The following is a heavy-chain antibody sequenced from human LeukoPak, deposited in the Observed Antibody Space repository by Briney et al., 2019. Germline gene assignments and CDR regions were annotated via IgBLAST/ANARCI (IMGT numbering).Heavy chain of an antibody. CDR2: MNPNSGNR. D-gene: IGHD6-13*01. J-gene: IGHJ4*02. Sequence: GASVKVSCKASGYTFTSYEINWVRQAAGQGLEWMGWMNPNSGNRGYAQKFQGGITMTSNTPISTAYMELSSLTSEDTAVYYCARIAAAGHRRLNYWGQGTLVTVSS. V-gene: IGHV1-8*01. CDR3: ARIAAAGHRRLNY. CDR1: GYTFTSYE.